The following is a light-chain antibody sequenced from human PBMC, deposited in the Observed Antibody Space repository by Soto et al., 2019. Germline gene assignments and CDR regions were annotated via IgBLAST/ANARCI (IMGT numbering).Light chain of an antibody. Sequence: DIQMTQSPSSVSASVGDRVTISCRASQGISSCLAWYQQKPGKAPKLLIYATSTLQSGVPSRFSGSGSGTDFTLTISRLQPEDFATYYWQQANSPYTFGQGTKLEIK. CDR1: QGISSC. J-gene: IGKJ2*01. CDR2: ATS. V-gene: IGKV1-12*01. CDR3: QQANSPYT.